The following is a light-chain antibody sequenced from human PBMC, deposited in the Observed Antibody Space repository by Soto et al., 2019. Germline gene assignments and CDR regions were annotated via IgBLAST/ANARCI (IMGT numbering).Light chain of an antibody. CDR2: DVS. CDR1: SSDVGGYNY. V-gene: IGLV2-14*01. CDR3: SSYTSSSTCV. Sequence: QSALTQPASVSGSPGQSITISCTGTSSDVGGYNYVSWYQQHPGKAPKLMIYDVSNRPSGVSNRFSGSKSGNTASLTISGLQAEDEADYSCSSYTSSSTCVFGTGPKVTVL. J-gene: IGLJ1*01.